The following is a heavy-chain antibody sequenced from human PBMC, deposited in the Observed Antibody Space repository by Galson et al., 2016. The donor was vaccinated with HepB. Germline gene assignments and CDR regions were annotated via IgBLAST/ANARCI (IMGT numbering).Heavy chain of an antibody. D-gene: IGHD3-3*01. J-gene: IGHJ4*03. V-gene: IGHV3-74*01. CDR2: IYTDGSRT. CDR1: GFTFNSYW. CDR3: ARLGGDYDFWRGYYSPRFFDY. Sequence: SLRLSCAASGFTFNSYWMHWVRQAPGKGLVWVSRIYTDGSRTSYGDSVKGRFTISRDNAKNTLYLQMNRLRAEDTAVYYCARLGGDYDFWRGYYSPRFFDYWGQGTMVTVSS.